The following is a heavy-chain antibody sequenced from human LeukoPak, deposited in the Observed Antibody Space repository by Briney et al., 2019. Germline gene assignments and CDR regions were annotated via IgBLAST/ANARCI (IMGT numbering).Heavy chain of an antibody. D-gene: IGHD3-16*01. J-gene: IGHJ4*02. Sequence: GGSLRLSCAASGFTFSSYWMSWVRQAPGKGLEWVANIKQDGSEKYYVDSVKGRFTISRDNAKYSLYLQMNSLRPEDTALYYCAKIGDFGLYFDYWGQGTLVTVSS. V-gene: IGHV3-7*03. CDR2: IKQDGSEK. CDR1: GFTFSSYW. CDR3: AKIGDFGLYFDY.